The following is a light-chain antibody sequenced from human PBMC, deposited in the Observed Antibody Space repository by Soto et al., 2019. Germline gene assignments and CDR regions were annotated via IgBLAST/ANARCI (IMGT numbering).Light chain of an antibody. J-gene: IGKJ1*01. Sequence: SVLTQSPAILSLSPGERATLSCRASQSVGRYLVWYQQKPGQAPSLLIYDASNRATGVPARFSGSGSGTDFTLTISSLESEDFAVYYCQHRNNWPWTLGQGTKV. V-gene: IGKV3-11*01. CDR3: QHRNNWPWT. CDR1: QSVGRY. CDR2: DAS.